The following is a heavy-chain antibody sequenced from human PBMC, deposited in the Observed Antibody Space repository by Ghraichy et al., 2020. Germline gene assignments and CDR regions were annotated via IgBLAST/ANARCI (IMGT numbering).Heavy chain of an antibody. Sequence: SQTLSLTCAVYGGSFSGYYWSWIRQPPGKGLEWIGEINHSGSTNYNPSLKSRVTISVDTSKNQFSLKLSSVTAADTAVYYCARGEARMIVVATANPMYYFDYWGQGTLVNVSS. V-gene: IGHV4-34*01. J-gene: IGHJ4*02. D-gene: IGHD3-22*01. CDR3: ARGEARMIVVATANPMYYFDY. CDR1: GGSFSGYY. CDR2: INHSGST.